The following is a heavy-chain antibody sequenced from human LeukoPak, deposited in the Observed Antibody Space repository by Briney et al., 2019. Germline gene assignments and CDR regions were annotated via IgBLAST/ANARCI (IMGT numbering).Heavy chain of an antibody. CDR3: ARRRSYGYWYFDL. D-gene: IGHD1-26*01. CDR1: GSIFTSYW. V-gene: IGHV5-51*01. Sequence: GESLQISCQGSGSIFTSYWIGWGRQMPGKGLEWMGIIYPGDSDTRDSPSFQGQVTISADKSISTAYLQWSSLKASATAMYYCARRRSYGYWYFDLWGRGTLVTVSS. J-gene: IGHJ2*01. CDR2: IYPGDSDT.